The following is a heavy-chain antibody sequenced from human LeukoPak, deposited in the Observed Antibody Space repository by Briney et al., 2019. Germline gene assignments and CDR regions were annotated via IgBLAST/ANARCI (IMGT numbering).Heavy chain of an antibody. CDR3: GRQGYTASHYFFDY. D-gene: IGHD2-2*02. Sequence: SETLSLTCTVSSGSIRSYYWGWVRQPPGKGLEWIGRIYTTGTTQYNPSLKSRVAMSVDTSTNQFSLNVRSMTAADTAVYYCGRQGYTASHYFFDYWSQGTLVAVS. CDR2: IYTTGTT. CDR1: SGSIRSYY. V-gene: IGHV4-4*07. J-gene: IGHJ4*02.